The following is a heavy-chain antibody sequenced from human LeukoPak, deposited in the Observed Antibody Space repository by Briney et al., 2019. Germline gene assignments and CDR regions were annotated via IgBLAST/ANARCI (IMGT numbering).Heavy chain of an antibody. CDR2: IIPIFGTA. D-gene: IGHD3-22*01. Sequence: SVKVSCKASGGTFSSYAISWVRQAPGQGLEWMGGIIPIFGTASYAQKFQGRVTITADESTSTAYMELSSLRSEDTAVYYCAGGYDSSGYYSVWGQGTLVTVSS. CDR3: AGGYDSSGYYSV. J-gene: IGHJ4*02. V-gene: IGHV1-69*13. CDR1: GGTFSSYA.